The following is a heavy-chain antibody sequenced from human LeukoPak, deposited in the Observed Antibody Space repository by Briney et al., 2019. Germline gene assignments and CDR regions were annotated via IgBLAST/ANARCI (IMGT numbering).Heavy chain of an antibody. J-gene: IGHJ4*02. Sequence: SETLSLTCAVSGASLSTYCWSWIRQPPEKGLEWVGEIDQSGSTNYNPSLNSRVAISVDTSKNQFSLRLTSASAADTAVYYCARAGGADSPQDLDYWGQGILVTVSS. CDR1: GASLSTYC. D-gene: IGHD3-22*01. CDR3: ARAGGADSPQDLDY. V-gene: IGHV4-34*01. CDR2: IDQSGST.